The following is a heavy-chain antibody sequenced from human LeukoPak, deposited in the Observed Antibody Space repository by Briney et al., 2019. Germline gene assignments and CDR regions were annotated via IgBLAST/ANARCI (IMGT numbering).Heavy chain of an antibody. J-gene: IGHJ4*02. CDR1: GHTFTNFY. CDR3: ARGGSYAPWDY. CDR2: INPSGGST. Sequence: ASVKVSCKAPGHTFTNFYMHWVRQAPGQGLEWMGIINPSGGSTSYAQKFQGRVTMTRDTSTSTVYMELSSLRSEDTAVYYCARGGSYAPWDYWGQGTLVTVSS. V-gene: IGHV1-46*01. D-gene: IGHD1-26*01.